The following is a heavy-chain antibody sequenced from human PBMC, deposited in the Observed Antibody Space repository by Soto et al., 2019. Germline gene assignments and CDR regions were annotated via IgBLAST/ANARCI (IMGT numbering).Heavy chain of an antibody. V-gene: IGHV3-30*18. CDR1: GFTFSSYG. D-gene: IGHD6-13*01. Sequence: QVQLVESGGGVVQPGRSLRLSCAASGFTFSSYGMHWVRQAPGKGLEWVAVISYDGSNKYYADSVKGRFTISRDNSKNTLYLQMTSLRAEDTAVYYCAKEASYSSSWYIDYWGQGTLVTVSS. J-gene: IGHJ4*02. CDR3: AKEASYSSSWYIDY. CDR2: ISYDGSNK.